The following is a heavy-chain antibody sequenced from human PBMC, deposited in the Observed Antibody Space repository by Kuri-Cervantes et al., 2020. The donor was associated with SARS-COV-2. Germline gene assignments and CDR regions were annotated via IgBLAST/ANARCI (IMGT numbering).Heavy chain of an antibody. D-gene: IGHD6-19*01. Sequence: SLKISCAASGFTFDDYAMHWVRQAPGKGLEWVSGISWNSNSIVYADSVKGRFTISRDNARNSLCQQMNSLRAEDTAVYYCARDLASGWANTDVWGQGTTVTVSS. CDR2: ISWNSNSI. V-gene: IGHV3-9*01. CDR3: ARDLASGWANTDV. J-gene: IGHJ6*02. CDR1: GFTFDDYA.